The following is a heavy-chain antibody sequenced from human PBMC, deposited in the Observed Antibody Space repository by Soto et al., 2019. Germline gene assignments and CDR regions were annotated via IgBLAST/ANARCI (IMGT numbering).Heavy chain of an antibody. CDR1: GYTFTSYG. J-gene: IGHJ5*02. CDR3: AREEGTAMVKDNWFDP. V-gene: IGHV1-18*04. D-gene: IGHD5-18*01. Sequence: ASVKVSFKASGYTFTSYGISWVRQAPGQGLEWMGWIRAYNGNTNYAQKLQGRVTMTTDTSTSTAYMELRSLRSDDTAVYYCAREEGTAMVKDNWFDPWGQGTLVTVSS. CDR2: IRAYNGNT.